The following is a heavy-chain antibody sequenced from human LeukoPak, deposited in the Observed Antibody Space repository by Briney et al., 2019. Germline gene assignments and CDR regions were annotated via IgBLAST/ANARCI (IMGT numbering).Heavy chain of an antibody. CDR1: GGSISSYH. Sequence: SETLSLTCTVSGGSISSYHWSWIRQPPGRRLEWIGYIYYSGSTNYNPSLKSRVTISVDTSKNQFSLKLSSVTAADTAVYYCASAQRYSYGHLDYWGQGTLVTVSS. CDR3: ASAQRYSYGHLDY. D-gene: IGHD5-18*01. V-gene: IGHV4-59*01. CDR2: IYYSGST. J-gene: IGHJ4*02.